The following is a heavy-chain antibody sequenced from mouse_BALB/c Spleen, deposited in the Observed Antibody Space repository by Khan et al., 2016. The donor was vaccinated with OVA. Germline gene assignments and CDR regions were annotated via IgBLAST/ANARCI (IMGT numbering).Heavy chain of an antibody. CDR2: LHPGSGGT. D-gene: IGHD1-2*01. Sequence: QVQLQQPGAELVRPGASVKLSCKALGYTFTDYEIHWVKQTPVHGLEWIGALHPGSGGTAYNQKFKGKATLTADKSSSTAYMELSSLTSEDSAVDYCTRCAFHYYVYGCAYWGQGTLVTVSA. CDR3: TRCAFHYYVYGCAY. J-gene: IGHJ3*01. CDR1: GYTFTDYE. V-gene: IGHV1-15*01.